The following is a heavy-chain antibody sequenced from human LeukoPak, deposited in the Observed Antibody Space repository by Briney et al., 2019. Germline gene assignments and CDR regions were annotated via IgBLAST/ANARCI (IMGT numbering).Heavy chain of an antibody. Sequence: GASVTVSCKASGYTFTGYYMHWVRQAPGQGLEWMGGIIPIFGTANYAQKFQGRVTITADESTSTAYMELSSLRSEDTAVYYCAGGTYYDFWSNYGMDVWGQGTTVTVSS. CDR3: AGGTYYDFWSNYGMDV. CDR2: IIPIFGTA. CDR1: GYTFTGYY. J-gene: IGHJ6*02. V-gene: IGHV1-69*13. D-gene: IGHD3-3*01.